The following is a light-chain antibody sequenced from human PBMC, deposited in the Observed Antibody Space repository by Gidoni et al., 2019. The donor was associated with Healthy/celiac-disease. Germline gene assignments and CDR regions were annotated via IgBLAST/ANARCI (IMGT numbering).Light chain of an antibody. CDR1: QSASSY. Sequence: IVLTQSPATLSLSPGERATLSCRASQSASSYSAWYQQKPGQAPRLLIYHAPNRATGIPARFSGRGSGTDFTITISSLEPEDFAVYYYQQRSNWPLTFGGGTKVEIK. J-gene: IGKJ4*01. V-gene: IGKV3-11*01. CDR2: HAP. CDR3: QQRSNWPLT.